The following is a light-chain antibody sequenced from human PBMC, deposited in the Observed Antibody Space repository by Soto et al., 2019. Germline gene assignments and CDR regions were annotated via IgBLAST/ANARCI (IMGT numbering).Light chain of an antibody. CDR1: QSINRH. V-gene: IGKV3-11*01. CDR2: DAS. J-gene: IGKJ1*01. CDR3: QHYNSYSEA. Sequence: EIVFTQSPATLSLSPGERATLSCRASQSINRHLAWYRQKPGQAPRLLIYDASNRATGIPARFSGSGSGTEFTLTISSLQPDDFATYYCQHYNSYSEALGKGTKVDIK.